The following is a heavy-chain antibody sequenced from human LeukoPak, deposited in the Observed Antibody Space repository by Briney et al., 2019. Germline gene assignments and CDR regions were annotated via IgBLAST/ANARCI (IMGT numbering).Heavy chain of an antibody. CDR1: GYSIYSNFY. Sequence: SETLSLTCAVSGYSIYSNFYWGWIRQPPGKGLEWIGSIYHSGSSYYNSSLKSRVTISMDTSNNQFSLKLTSVTAADTAIYYCARHDSSGSSGTYYSVDYWGRGTLVTVSS. CDR3: ARHDSSGSSGTYYSVDY. CDR2: IYHSGSS. D-gene: IGHD3-10*01. J-gene: IGHJ4*02. V-gene: IGHV4-38-2*01.